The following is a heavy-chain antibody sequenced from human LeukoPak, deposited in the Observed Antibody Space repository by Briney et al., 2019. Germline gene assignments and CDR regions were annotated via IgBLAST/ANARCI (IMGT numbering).Heavy chain of an antibody. J-gene: IGHJ6*01. V-gene: IGHV3-33*01. Sequence: GGSLRLSCTASGYTHSSYRMHWLRQAPGKGLEWVAVIWYDGSNKYYADSVKGRFTISRDNSKNTLYLQMNSLRAEDTAVYYCAREHYIVVVPAARMENPEGYYDGMNVWGEGTTVSVSS. CDR2: IWYDGSNK. D-gene: IGHD2-2*01. CDR3: AREHYIVVVPAARMENPEGYYDGMNV. CDR1: GYTHSSYR.